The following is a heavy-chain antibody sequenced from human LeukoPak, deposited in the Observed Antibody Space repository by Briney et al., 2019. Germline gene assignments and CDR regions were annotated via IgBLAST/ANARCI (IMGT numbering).Heavy chain of an antibody. V-gene: IGHV4-59*01. D-gene: IGHD3-9*01. J-gene: IGHJ5*02. CDR2: IYYSGST. CDR3: ARGPDYDILTGYYPTRYNWFDP. Sequence: PSETLSLTCTVSGGSISSYYWSWIRQPSGKGLEWVGYIYYSGSTNYNPSPKRRVTTSVDTSKNQFSLQLSSVSAADTAVYSCARGPDYDILTGYYPTRYNWFDPWGQGTLVTVSS. CDR1: GGSISSYY.